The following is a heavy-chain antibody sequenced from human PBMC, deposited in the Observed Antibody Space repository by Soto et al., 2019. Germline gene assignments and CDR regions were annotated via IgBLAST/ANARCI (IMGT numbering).Heavy chain of an antibody. Sequence: ASVKVSCKASGDTFTTYDIHWVRQATGHGLEWMGWINPNSGNIGYAQRFQGRVTMTRDTAIRTAYMEVSSLSSDDTAVYYCARGRASGSYYLLDYWGQGTLVTVSS. CDR3: ARGRASGSYYLLDY. D-gene: IGHD3-10*01. CDR1: GDTFTTYD. V-gene: IGHV1-8*01. J-gene: IGHJ4*02. CDR2: INPNSGNI.